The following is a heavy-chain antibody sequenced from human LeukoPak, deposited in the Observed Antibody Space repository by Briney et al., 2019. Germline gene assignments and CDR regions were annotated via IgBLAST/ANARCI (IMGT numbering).Heavy chain of an antibody. CDR3: ARDVTYYYDSSDAFDI. D-gene: IGHD3-22*01. V-gene: IGHV4-30-4*01. J-gene: IGHJ3*02. CDR1: GGSITSGDYY. Sequence: SETLSLTCTVSGGSITSGDYYWSWIRQPPGKGLEWIAYIHYSGSTDYNSFLKSRVTISVDTSKNQSSLKLSSVTAADTAVYYCARDVTYYYDSSDAFDIWGQGTTVTVSS. CDR2: IHYSGST.